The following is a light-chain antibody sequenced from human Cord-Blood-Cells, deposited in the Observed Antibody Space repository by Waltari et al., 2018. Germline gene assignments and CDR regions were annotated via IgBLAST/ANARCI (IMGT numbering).Light chain of an antibody. J-gene: IGKJ3*01. CDR2: WAS. CDR1: QSVLYSSNNKNY. CDR3: QQYYSTPFT. Sequence: DIVMTQSPDSLAVSLVERATINCKSSQSVLYSSNNKNYLAWYQQKPGQPPKLLIYWASTRESWVPDRFSGSGSGTDFTLTISSLQAEDVAVYYCQQYYSTPFTFGPGTKVDIK. V-gene: IGKV4-1*01.